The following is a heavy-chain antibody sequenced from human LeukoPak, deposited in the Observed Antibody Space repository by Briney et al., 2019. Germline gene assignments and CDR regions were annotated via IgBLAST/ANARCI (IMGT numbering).Heavy chain of an antibody. Sequence: ASVKVSCKASGYTFTSYDINWVRQATGQGLEWMGWMNPNSGNTGYAQKFQGRVTITRNTFISTAYMELSSLRSEDTAVYYCARARYDFWSGYSAYYYYYMDVWGKGTTVTVSS. J-gene: IGHJ6*03. CDR1: GYTFTSYD. D-gene: IGHD3-3*01. V-gene: IGHV1-8*03. CDR3: ARARYDFWSGYSAYYYYYMDV. CDR2: MNPNSGNT.